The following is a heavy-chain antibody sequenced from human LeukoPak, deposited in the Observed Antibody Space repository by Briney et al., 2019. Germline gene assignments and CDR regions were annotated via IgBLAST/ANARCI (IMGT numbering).Heavy chain of an antibody. D-gene: IGHD3-9*01. CDR1: GFTFSDNY. CDR2: ISINGRTM. J-gene: IGHJ4*02. V-gene: IGHV3-11*04. Sequence: GGSLRLSCAASGFTFSDNYMSWIRQTPGKGLEWVSYISINGRTMYHADFVKGRFTISRDNSKNTLYLQMNSLRAEDTAVYNCAKDRRRDDVLTGSFSDWGQGTLVTVSS. CDR3: AKDRRRDDVLTGSFSD.